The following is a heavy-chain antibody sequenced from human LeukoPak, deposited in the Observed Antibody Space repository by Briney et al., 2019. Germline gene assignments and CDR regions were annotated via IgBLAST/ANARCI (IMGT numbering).Heavy chain of an antibody. J-gene: IGHJ6*02. D-gene: IGHD3-3*01. CDR1: GFTFSSYG. V-gene: IGHV3-30*03. CDR3: ARDYYDFWNHLPYYYYYGMDV. Sequence: GGSLRLSCAASGFTFSSYGMHWVRQAPGKGLEWVAVISYDGSNKYYADSVKGRFTISRDNSKNTLYLQMNSLRAEDTAVYYCARDYYDFWNHLPYYYYYGMDVWGQGTTVTVSS. CDR2: ISYDGSNK.